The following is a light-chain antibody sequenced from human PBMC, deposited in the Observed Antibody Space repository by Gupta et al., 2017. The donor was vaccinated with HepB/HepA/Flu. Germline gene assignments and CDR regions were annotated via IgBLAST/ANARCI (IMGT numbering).Light chain of an antibody. CDR2: YVT. V-gene: IGLV2-14*01. CDR3: SSDTSSSIFVV. Sequence: SALTQPASVSGSPGQSITISCPGISSDIDTYNYVSWYQQDPGQTPKLIIYYVTHRPSGVASRFSGSKSGNTASLTIAGLRAEDEANYYCSSDTSSSIFVVFGGGTKLTVL. CDR1: SSDIDTYNY. J-gene: IGLJ2*01.